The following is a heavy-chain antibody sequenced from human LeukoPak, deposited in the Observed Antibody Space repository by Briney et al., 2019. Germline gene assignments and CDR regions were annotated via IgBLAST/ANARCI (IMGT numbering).Heavy chain of an antibody. J-gene: IGHJ6*03. D-gene: IGHD1-26*01. CDR3: AKVAEVGATGYYYYMDV. CDR2: IYSGGST. V-gene: IGHV3-66*01. CDR1: GFTVSSNY. Sequence: GGSLRLSCAASGFTVSSNYMNWVRQAPGKGLEWVSVIYSGGSTYYADSVKGRFTISRDNSKNTLYLQMNSLRAEDTAVYYCAKVAEVGATGYYYYMDVWGKGTTVTISS.